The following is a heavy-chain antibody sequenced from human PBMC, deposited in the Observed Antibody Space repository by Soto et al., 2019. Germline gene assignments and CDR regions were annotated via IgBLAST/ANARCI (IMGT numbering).Heavy chain of an antibody. V-gene: IGHV3-23*01. D-gene: IGHD6-6*01. CDR1: GFTFSSYA. CDR2: ISGSGGST. Sequence: GGSLRLSCAASGFTFSSYAMSWVRQAPGKGLEWVSAISGSGGSTYYADSVKGRFTISRDNSKNTLYLQMNSLRAEDTAVYYCAKGGFSSSLDYYYYYYMDGWGKGTTVTVAS. CDR3: AKGGFSSSLDYYYYYYMDG. J-gene: IGHJ6*03.